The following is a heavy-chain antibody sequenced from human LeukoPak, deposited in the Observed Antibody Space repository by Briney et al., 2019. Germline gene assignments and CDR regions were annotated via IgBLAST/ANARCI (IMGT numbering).Heavy chain of an antibody. J-gene: IGHJ5*02. V-gene: IGHV4-30-2*01. CDR3: ARINSSGWYRFDP. Sequence: SETLSLTCTVSGGSISSGGYYWSWLRQPPGKGLEWIGYIYHSGSTYYNPSLKSRVTISVDRSKNQFSLKLSSVTAADTAVYYCARINSSGWYRFDPWGQGTLVTVSS. D-gene: IGHD6-19*01. CDR2: IYHSGST. CDR1: GGSISSGGYY.